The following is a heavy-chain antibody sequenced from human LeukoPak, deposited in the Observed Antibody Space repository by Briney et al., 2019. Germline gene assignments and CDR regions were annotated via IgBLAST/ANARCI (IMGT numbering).Heavy chain of an antibody. CDR3: ARELHGGAFDI. CDR1: GFTMSHYG. Sequence: AGSLTLSCAASGFTMSHYGVSWVRQAPGKGLEWVAVISYDGSNKYYADSVKGRFTISRDNPKNTLYLQMNSLRAEDTAVYYCARELHGGAFDIWGQGTMVTVSS. CDR2: ISYDGSNK. V-gene: IGHV3-30*03. D-gene: IGHD4-11*01. J-gene: IGHJ3*02.